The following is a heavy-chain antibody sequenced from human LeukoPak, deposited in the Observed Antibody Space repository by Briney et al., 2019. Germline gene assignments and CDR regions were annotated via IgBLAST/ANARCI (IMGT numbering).Heavy chain of an antibody. CDR1: GGSISSSSYY. V-gene: IGHV3-66*01. D-gene: IGHD3-10*01. CDR3: ARMIWFGEYYFDY. J-gene: IGHJ4*02. CDR2: IYSGGST. Sequence: ETLSLTCTVSGGSISSSSYYWGWIRQPPGKGLEWVSVIYSGGSTYYADSVKGRFTISRDNSKNTLYLQMNSLRAEDTAVYYCARMIWFGEYYFDYWGQGTLVTVSS.